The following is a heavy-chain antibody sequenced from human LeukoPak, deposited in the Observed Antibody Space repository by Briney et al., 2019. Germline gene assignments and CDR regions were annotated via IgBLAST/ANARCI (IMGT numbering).Heavy chain of an antibody. D-gene: IGHD3-3*01. Sequence: GGSLRLSCAASGFTFSSYWMHWVRQAPGKGLVWVSRINSDGSSTSYADSVKGRFTISRDNSKNTLYLQMNSLRAEDTAVYYCARAAVEDFWSGYRTDYFDYWGQGTLVTVSS. CDR2: INSDGSST. CDR3: ARAAVEDFWSGYRTDYFDY. CDR1: GFTFSSYW. J-gene: IGHJ4*02. V-gene: IGHV3-74*01.